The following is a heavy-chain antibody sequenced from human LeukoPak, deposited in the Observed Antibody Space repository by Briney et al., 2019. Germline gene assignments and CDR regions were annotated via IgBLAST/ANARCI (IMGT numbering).Heavy chain of an antibody. J-gene: IGHJ3*02. V-gene: IGHV3-30*18. CDR2: ISYDGSNK. CDR3: AKDLEHYDSSGYQGGIAFDI. CDR1: GFTFGSYG. Sequence: PGGSLRLSCAASGFTFGSYGMHWVRQAPGKGLEWVAVISYDGSNKYYADSVKGRFTISRDNSKNTLYLQMNSLRAEDTAVYYCAKDLEHYDSSGYQGGIAFDIWGQGTMVTVSS. D-gene: IGHD3-22*01.